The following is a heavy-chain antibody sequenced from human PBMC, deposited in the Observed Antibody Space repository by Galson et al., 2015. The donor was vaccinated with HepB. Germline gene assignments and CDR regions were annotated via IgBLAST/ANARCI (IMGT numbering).Heavy chain of an antibody. D-gene: IGHD3-10*01. J-gene: IGHJ4*02. CDR1: GFTFSSYS. Sequence: SLRLSCAASGFTFSSYSMNWVRQAPGKGLEWVSYISSSSSTIYYADSVKGRFTISRDNAKNSLYLQMNSLRAEDTAVYYCARRRVRGVLGYFDYWGQGTLVTVSS. CDR3: ARRRVRGVLGYFDY. CDR2: ISSSSSTI. V-gene: IGHV3-48*01.